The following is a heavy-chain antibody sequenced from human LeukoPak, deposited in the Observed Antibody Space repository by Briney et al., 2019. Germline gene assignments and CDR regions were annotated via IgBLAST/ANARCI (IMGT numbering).Heavy chain of an antibody. CDR3: GGDGGATIVSCFDF. CDR2: ISSSSKTI. V-gene: IGHV3-48*01. Sequence: GGSLRLSCAASGFTFSSYSMNWVRQAPGKGLEWVSYISSSSKTIYYADSVKGRFTISRDNAKNSLYLQMNSLRAEDTAVYYWGGDGGATIVSCFDFWGQGTLVTVPS. J-gene: IGHJ4*02. D-gene: IGHD5-12*01. CDR1: GFTFSSYS.